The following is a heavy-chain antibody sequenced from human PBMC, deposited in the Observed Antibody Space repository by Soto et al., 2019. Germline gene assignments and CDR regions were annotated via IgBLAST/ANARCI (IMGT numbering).Heavy chain of an antibody. J-gene: IGHJ4*02. CDR2: VSRDGIGT. CDR3: GPLGNFGVVMCH. D-gene: IGHD3-3*01. CDR1: GFTFTTYW. V-gene: IGHV3-74*03. Sequence: EVQLVESGGGLVQPGGSLRLSCAASGFTFTTYWMHWVRQAPGKGLVWVSRVSRDGIGTTYAESVKGRFTISRDNTKKTRYLQMNSLRVEDTAEYYCGPLGNFGVVMCHWGQGTLDTVSS.